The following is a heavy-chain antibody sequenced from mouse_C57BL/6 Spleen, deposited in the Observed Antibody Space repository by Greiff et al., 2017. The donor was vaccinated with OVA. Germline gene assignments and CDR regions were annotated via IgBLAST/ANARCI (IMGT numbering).Heavy chain of an antibody. Sequence: QVQLKQPGAELVKPGASVKLSCKASGYTFTSYWMHWVKQRPGQGLEWIGMIHPNSGSTNYNEKFKSKATLTVDKSSSTAYMQLSSLTSEDSAVYYCARYLAFYFDYWGQGTTLTVSS. V-gene: IGHV1-64*01. CDR1: GYTFTSYW. J-gene: IGHJ2*01. CDR2: IHPNSGST. D-gene: IGHD5-1*01. CDR3: ARYLAFYFDY.